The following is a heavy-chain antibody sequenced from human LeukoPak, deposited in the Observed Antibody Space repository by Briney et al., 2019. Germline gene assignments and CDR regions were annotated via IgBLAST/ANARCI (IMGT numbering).Heavy chain of an antibody. CDR1: GFTFSSYW. CDR2: INSDGSST. Sequence: GGSLRLSCAASGFTFSSYWMHWVRQAPGKGLVWVSRINSDGSSTSYADSVKGRFTISRDNAKNSLYLQMNSLRAEDTALYYCAKVNWEYYFDYWGQGTLVTVSS. J-gene: IGHJ4*02. CDR3: AKVNWEYYFDY. V-gene: IGHV3-74*01. D-gene: IGHD7-27*01.